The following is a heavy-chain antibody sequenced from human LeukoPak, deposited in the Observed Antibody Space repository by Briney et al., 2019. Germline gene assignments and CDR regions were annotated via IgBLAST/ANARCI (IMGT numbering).Heavy chain of an antibody. CDR1: GFTFSTFA. J-gene: IGHJ4*02. CDR3: AKRRSAVAGPRYFDY. CDR2: ISGTDDST. V-gene: IGHV3-23*01. D-gene: IGHD6-19*01. Sequence: GGSLRLSCAASGFTFSTFAMSWVRQAPGRGLEWVSSISGTDDSTYYADSVKGRFTVSRDNPKYTLSLQMDSLRAEDTAVYYCAKRRSAVAGPRYFDYWGQGTLVTVSS.